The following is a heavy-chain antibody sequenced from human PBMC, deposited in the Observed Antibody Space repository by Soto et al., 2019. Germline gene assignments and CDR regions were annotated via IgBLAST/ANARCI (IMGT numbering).Heavy chain of an antibody. CDR2: INPSGGST. Sequence: ASVKVSCKASGYTFTSYYMHWVRQAPGQGLEWMGIINPSGGSTSYAQKFQGRVTMTRDTSTSTVYMELSSLRSEDTAVYYCARNADSSGYHPLNYYYYYGMDVWGQGNTVTVSS. CDR1: GYTFTSYY. D-gene: IGHD3-22*01. CDR3: ARNADSSGYHPLNYYYYYGMDV. V-gene: IGHV1-46*01. J-gene: IGHJ6*02.